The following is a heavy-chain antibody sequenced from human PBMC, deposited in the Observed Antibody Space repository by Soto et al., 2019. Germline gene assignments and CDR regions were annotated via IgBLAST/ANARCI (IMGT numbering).Heavy chain of an antibody. CDR2: IIPIFGTG. D-gene: IGHD2-15*01. CDR3: ASSVVVVAATLGY. CDR1: GGTFSSYA. J-gene: IGHJ4*02. Sequence: QVQLVQSGAEVKKPGSSVKVSCKASGGTFSSYAISWVRQAPGQGLEWMGGIIPIFGTGNYAQKFQGRVTITADESTGTAYMELRSLRSEDTAVYYCASSVVVVAATLGYWGQGTLVTVSS. V-gene: IGHV1-69*01.